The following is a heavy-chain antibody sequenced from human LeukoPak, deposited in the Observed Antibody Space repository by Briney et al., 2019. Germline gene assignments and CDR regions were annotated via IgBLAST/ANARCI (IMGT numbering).Heavy chain of an antibody. D-gene: IGHD3-3*01. CDR3: ADGEGRPLNY. J-gene: IGHJ4*02. V-gene: IGHV3-7*01. CDR2: IKEDGSEK. CDR1: GFIFSNYW. Sequence: PGGSLRLSCAASGFIFSNYWMGWVRQAPGKGLEWVANIKEDGSEKYYVDSVKGRFAISRDNAKNSLYLQMNSLRAEDTAVYYCADGEGRPLNYWGRGILVTVSS.